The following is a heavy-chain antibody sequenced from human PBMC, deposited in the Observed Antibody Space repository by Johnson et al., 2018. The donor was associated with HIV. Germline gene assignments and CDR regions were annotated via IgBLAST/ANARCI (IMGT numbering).Heavy chain of an antibody. V-gene: IGHV3-30*03. CDR2: ISYDGSIT. CDR3: ARQLGSDAFDI. Sequence: QVQLVESGGGLVQPGRSLRLSCAASGFTFDDYGMHWVRQAPGKGLEWVALISYDGSITAYADSVKGRFTIFRDNSRNTVYLQMNSLRAEDTAVYYCARQLGSDAFDIWGQGTMVTVSS. CDR1: GFTFDDYG. J-gene: IGHJ3*02. D-gene: IGHD7-27*01.